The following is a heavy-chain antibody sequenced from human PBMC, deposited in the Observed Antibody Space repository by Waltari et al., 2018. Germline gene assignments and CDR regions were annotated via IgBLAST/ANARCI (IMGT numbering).Heavy chain of an antibody. CDR3: ARDGYGSGLYHPFDY. Sequence: QVQLVESGGGVVQPGRSLRLSCAASGFTFSSYGMHWVRQAPGKCLEWWEIIWYDGSNKYYADAVKGLFSISRDNSKNTLYLQMNSLRAEDTAVYYCARDGYGSGLYHPFDYWGQGTLVTVSS. D-gene: IGHD3-10*01. CDR2: IWYDGSNK. CDR1: GFTFSSYG. V-gene: IGHV3-33*01. J-gene: IGHJ4*02.